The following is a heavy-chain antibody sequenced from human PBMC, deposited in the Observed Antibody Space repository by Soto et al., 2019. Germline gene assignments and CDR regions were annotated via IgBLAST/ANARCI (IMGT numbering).Heavy chain of an antibody. J-gene: IGHJ6*02. CDR2: ISYDGSNK. D-gene: IGHD6-13*01. CDR3: AKDSSLTPYYYYGMDV. CDR1: GFTFSSYG. Sequence: HPGGSLRLSCAASGFTFSSYGMHWVRQAPGKGLEWVAVISYDGSNKYYADSVKGRFTISRDNSKNTLYLQMNSLRAEDTAVYYCAKDSSLTPYYYYGMDVWGQGTTVTVSS. V-gene: IGHV3-30*18.